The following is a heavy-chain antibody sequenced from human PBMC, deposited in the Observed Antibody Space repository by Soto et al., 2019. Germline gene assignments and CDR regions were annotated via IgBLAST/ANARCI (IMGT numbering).Heavy chain of an antibody. Sequence: QITLKESGPTLVKPTQTLTLTCTFSGFSLSTSGVGVGWIRQPPGKALEWLALIYWDDDKRYSPSLKSRLTIAKDTSKNHVVGTMTHMDPVDTTTYYCARRSPETYFDYWGQGTLVTVSS. J-gene: IGHJ4*02. CDR2: IYWDDDK. CDR3: ARRSPETYFDY. V-gene: IGHV2-5*02. CDR1: GFSLSTSGVG.